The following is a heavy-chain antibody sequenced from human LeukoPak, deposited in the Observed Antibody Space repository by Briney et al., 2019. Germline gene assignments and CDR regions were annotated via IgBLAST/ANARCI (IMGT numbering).Heavy chain of an antibody. Sequence: GGSLSLSCAASGFAFSSYAMSWVRQAPGEGLEWVSGISASGATTYYADSVKGRFTISRDNSKSTLFLQLSSLRAEDTAVYYCAKDRDGYNPSNFDYWGQGTLVTVSS. CDR1: GFAFSSYA. V-gene: IGHV3-23*01. D-gene: IGHD5-24*01. CDR3: AKDRDGYNPSNFDY. J-gene: IGHJ4*02. CDR2: ISASGATT.